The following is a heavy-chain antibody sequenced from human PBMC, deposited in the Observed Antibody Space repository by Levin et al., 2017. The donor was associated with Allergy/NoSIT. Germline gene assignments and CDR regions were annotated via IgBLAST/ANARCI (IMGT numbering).Heavy chain of an antibody. CDR1: GFTFSSYS. CDR2: ISSSSSYI. Sequence: GESLKISCAASGFTFSSYSMNWVRQAPGKGLEWVSSISSSSSYIYYADSVKGRFTISRDNAKNSLYLQMNSLRAEDTAVYYCARDRQGGLDYWGQGTLVTVSS. J-gene: IGHJ4*02. CDR3: ARDRQGGLDY. D-gene: IGHD3-16*01. V-gene: IGHV3-21*01.